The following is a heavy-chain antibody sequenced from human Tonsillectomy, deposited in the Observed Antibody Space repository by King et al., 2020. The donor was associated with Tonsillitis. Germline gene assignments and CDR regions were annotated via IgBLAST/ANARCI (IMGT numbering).Heavy chain of an antibody. CDR3: ARARWDGSGSYYMGY. J-gene: IGHJ4*02. CDR1: GFTFSSYV. CDR2: ISYDGSNK. V-gene: IGHV3-30-3*01. D-gene: IGHD3-10*01. Sequence: QLVQSGGGVVQPGRSLRLSCAASGFTFSSYVMHWVRQAAGKGLEWVAVISYDGSNKYYADSVKGRFTISRDNSKNTLYLQMNSLRAEDTAMYYCARARWDGSGSYYMGYWGQGTLVTVSS.